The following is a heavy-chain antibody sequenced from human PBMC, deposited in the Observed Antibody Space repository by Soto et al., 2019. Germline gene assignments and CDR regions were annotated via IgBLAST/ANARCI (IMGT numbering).Heavy chain of an antibody. Sequence: LVQSGAEVRKPGASVKVSCRPSGYTFNTYYLHWLRQAPGQALEWMGVIHPSGGGTTYAQKXLGTVTVTRDTSTTTVFMELSSLRSDDAAVYYCARGGHIAVVTASFDNWGQGTLVTVSS. CDR1: GYTFNTYY. CDR2: IHPSGGGT. CDR3: ARGGHIAVVTASFDN. J-gene: IGHJ4*02. V-gene: IGHV1-46*02. D-gene: IGHD2-21*02.